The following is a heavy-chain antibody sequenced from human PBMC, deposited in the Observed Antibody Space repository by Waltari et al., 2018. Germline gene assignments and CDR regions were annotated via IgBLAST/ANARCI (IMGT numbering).Heavy chain of an antibody. CDR1: GFSLSTSGMR. CDR2: IDWDDDK. Sequence: QVTLKESGPALVKPTQTLTLTCTFSGFSLSTSGMRVSLIRQPPGKALEWLARIDWDDDKFYSTSLKTRLTISKDTSKNQVVLTMTNMDPVDTATYYCARTRSIVGATTFAFDIWGQGTMVTVSS. J-gene: IGHJ3*02. CDR3: ARTRSIVGATTFAFDI. V-gene: IGHV2-70*04. D-gene: IGHD1-26*01.